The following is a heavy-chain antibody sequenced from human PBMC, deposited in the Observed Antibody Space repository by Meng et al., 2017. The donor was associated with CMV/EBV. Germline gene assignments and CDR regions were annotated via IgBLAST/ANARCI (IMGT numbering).Heavy chain of an antibody. V-gene: IGHV6-1*01. CDR2: TYYRSKWYN. D-gene: IGHD1-26*01. CDR3: ARETLTEWELHP. J-gene: IGHJ5*02. CDR1: GDRVSSNSAA. Sequence: SGDRVSSNSAAWNWIRQSPARGLEWLGRTYYRSKWYNDYAVSVKSRITINPDTSKNQFSLQLNSVTPEDTAVYCCARETLTEWELHPWGQGTLVTVSS.